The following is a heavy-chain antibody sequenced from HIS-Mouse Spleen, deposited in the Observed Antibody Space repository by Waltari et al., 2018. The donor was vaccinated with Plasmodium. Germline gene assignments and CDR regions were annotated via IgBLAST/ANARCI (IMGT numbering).Heavy chain of an antibody. CDR1: GYTFTGYY. CDR2: SNPNSGGT. J-gene: IGHJ1*01. D-gene: IGHD6-13*01. V-gene: IGHV1-2*02. Sequence: QVQLVQSGAEVKKPGASVKVSCKASGYTFTGYYMHWVRQAPGQGLEWMGWSNPNSGGTNYAQKLQGRVTTTRDTSISTAYMELSRLRSDDTAVYYRARVLGYKAAAGTFVEYFQHWGQGTLVTVSS. CDR3: ARVLGYKAAAGTFVEYFQH.